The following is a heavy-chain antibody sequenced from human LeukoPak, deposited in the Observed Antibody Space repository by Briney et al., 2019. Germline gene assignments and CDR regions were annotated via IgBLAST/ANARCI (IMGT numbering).Heavy chain of an antibody. CDR3: ASLSSYSSGWYYGMDV. V-gene: IGHV3-64*01. J-gene: IGHJ6*02. CDR2: ISSNGGST. Sequence: PGGSLRLSCAASGFTFSSYAMHWVRQAPGKGQEYVSAISSNGGSTYYANSVKGRFTISRDNSKNTLYLQMGSLRAEEMAVYYCASLSSYSSGWYYGMDVWGQGTTVTVSS. D-gene: IGHD6-19*01. CDR1: GFTFSSYA.